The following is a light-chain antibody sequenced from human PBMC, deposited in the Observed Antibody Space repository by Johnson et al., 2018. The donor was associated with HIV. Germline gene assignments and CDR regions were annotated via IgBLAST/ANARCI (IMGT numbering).Light chain of an antibody. V-gene: IGLV1-51*02. Sequence: QSVLTQPPSVSAATGQKVTISCSGSSSNIGNNYVSWYQQVPGTPPKLLIYEKNKRPSGIPDRFSASMSRTSATLDITGLQTGDEGDYYCGAWDSSLGAHYVFGTGTRVTFL. CDR1: SSNIGNNY. CDR3: GAWDSSLGAHYV. J-gene: IGLJ1*01. CDR2: EKN.